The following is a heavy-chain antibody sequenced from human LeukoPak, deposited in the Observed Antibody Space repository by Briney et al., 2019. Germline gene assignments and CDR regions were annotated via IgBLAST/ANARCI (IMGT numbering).Heavy chain of an antibody. D-gene: IGHD2-2*02. CDR3: ARDCSSTSCYNYYYGMDV. J-gene: IGHJ6*04. CDR2: IYHSGST. V-gene: IGHV4-4*02. CDR1: GDSISSSNW. Sequence: PSGTLSLTCAVSGDSISSSNWWSWVRQPPGKGLEGIGEIYHSGSTNYNPSLKSRFTISVDKSKNQFSLKLSSVTAADTAVYYCARDCSSTSCYNYYYGMDVWGKGTTVTVSS.